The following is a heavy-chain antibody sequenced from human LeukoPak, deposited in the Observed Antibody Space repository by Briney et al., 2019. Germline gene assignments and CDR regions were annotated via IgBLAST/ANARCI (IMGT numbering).Heavy chain of an antibody. CDR1: GFTFGDYA. J-gene: IGHJ4*02. Sequence: GGSLRLSCTASGFTFGDYAISWVRQAPGKGLEWVGLIKGKTDGGTTDYAAPVKGRFTISRDDSKNTLYLQVNSLKTEDTAVYYCTTREKHLDYWGQGTLVTVSS. V-gene: IGHV3-15*01. CDR3: TTREKHLDY. CDR2: IKGKTDGGTT.